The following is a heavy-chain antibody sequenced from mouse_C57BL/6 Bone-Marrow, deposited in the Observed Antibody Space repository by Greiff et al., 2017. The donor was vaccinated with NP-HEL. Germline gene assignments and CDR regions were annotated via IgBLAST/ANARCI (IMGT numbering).Heavy chain of an antibody. CDR2: IDPENGDT. CDR1: GFNIKDDY. Sequence: EVKLQESGAELVRPGASVKLSCTASGFNIKDDYMHWVKQRPEQGLEWIGWIDPENGDTEYASKFQGKATITADTSSNTAYLQLSSLTSEDTAVYYCTTRLTGFDYWGQGTTLTVSS. CDR3: TTRLTGFDY. D-gene: IGHD4-1*01. J-gene: IGHJ2*01. V-gene: IGHV14-4*01.